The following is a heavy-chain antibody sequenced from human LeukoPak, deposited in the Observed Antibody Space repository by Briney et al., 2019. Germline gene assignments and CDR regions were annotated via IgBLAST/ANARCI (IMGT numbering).Heavy chain of an antibody. V-gene: IGHV3-33*01. CDR2: IWYDGSNK. CDR1: GFTFSSYG. CDR3: ARETTSGYDSIPLDY. J-gene: IGHJ4*02. D-gene: IGHD5-12*01. Sequence: GGSLRLSCAASGFTFSSYGTHWVRQAPGKGLEWVAVIWYDGSNKYYADSVKGRFTISRDNSKNTLYLQMNSLRAEDTAVYYCARETTSGYDSIPLDYWGQGTLVTVSS.